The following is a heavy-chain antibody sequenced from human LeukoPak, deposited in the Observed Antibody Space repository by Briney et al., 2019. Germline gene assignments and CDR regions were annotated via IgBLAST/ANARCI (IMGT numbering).Heavy chain of an antibody. J-gene: IGHJ4*02. D-gene: IGHD6-19*01. Sequence: ASVXVSCKASGGTFSSYAISWVRQAPGKGLEWMGGIIPIFGKANYAQKFQGRVTITKDESTSTAYMELSSLRSEDTAVYYCARSRGYRSENDYWGQGTLVTVSS. V-gene: IGHV1-69*05. CDR1: GGTFSSYA. CDR3: ARSRGYRSENDY. CDR2: IIPIFGKA.